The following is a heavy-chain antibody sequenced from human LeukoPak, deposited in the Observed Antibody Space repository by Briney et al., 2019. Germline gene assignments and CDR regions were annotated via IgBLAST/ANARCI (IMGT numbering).Heavy chain of an antibody. J-gene: IGHJ4*02. CDR3: AKVEGYCSGGTCYKPFDY. CDR1: GFFFGDFG. D-gene: IGHD2-15*01. CDR2: ISPGSDFT. V-gene: IGHV3-21*04. Sequence: GGSLRLSCAASGFFFGDFGMNWVRQSPGKGLEWVSSISPGSDFTYYADSMKGRFTISRDNSKNILYLQMNTLRAEDTAVYYCAKVEGYCSGGTCYKPFDYWGQGTLVTVSS.